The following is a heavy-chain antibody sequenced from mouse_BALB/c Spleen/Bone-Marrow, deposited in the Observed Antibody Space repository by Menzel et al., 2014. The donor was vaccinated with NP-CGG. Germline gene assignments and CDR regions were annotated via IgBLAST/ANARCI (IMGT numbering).Heavy chain of an antibody. CDR1: GFNIKDTY. CDR2: IDPANGNT. D-gene: IGHD2-3*01. J-gene: IGHJ4*01. V-gene: IGHV14-3*02. CDR3: ARWLLPYGLDY. Sequence: EVKLMESGAELVEPGASVKLSCTASGFNIKDTYMHWVRQRPEQGLEWIGRIDPANGNTKYDPKFQGKATITADTSSNTAYLQLSSLTSEDTAVYYCARWLLPYGLDYWGQGTSVTVSS.